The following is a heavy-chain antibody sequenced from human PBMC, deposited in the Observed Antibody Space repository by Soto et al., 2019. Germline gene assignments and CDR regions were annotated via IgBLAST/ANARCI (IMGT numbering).Heavy chain of an antibody. V-gene: IGHV1-58*01. CDR3: AADVPAPRISMLHSDWYFDV. Sequence: QMRMLQSGPEVKEPGTSVRVSCKASGFTFTRSAVQWVRQARGQRLEGIGWIVVGNGDTDYAQKFQQRVTITSDTYTITTYMELRGLTSDDTAVYYGAADVPAPRISMLHSDWYFDVWGRGTMVTVSS. CDR1: GFTFTRSA. J-gene: IGHJ2*01. D-gene: IGHD3-10*01. CDR2: IVVGNGDT.